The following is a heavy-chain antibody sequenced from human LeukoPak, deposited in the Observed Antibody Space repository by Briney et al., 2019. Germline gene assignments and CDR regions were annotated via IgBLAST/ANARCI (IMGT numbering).Heavy chain of an antibody. D-gene: IGHD2-2*01. Sequence: PGGSLRLSCAASGFTFSSYWMHWVRQAPGKGLVWVSRINSDGSSTSYADSVKGRFTISRDNAKNTLYLQMNSLRAEDTAVYYCARAGDIVVVPAADRFAYWGQGTLVTVSS. J-gene: IGHJ4*02. CDR3: ARAGDIVVVPAADRFAY. CDR1: GFTFSSYW. V-gene: IGHV3-74*01. CDR2: INSDGSST.